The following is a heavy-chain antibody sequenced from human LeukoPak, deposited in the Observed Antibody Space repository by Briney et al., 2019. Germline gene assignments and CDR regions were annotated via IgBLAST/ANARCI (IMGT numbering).Heavy chain of an antibody. CDR3: ARGPTFDILTGYYYDY. CDR1: GGSISSYY. Sequence: SETLSLTCTVSGGSISSYYWSWIRQPPGKGLEWIGYIYYSGSTNYNPSLKSRVTISVDTSKNQFSLKLSSVTAADTAVYYCARGPTFDILTGYYYDYWGQGTLVTVSS. V-gene: IGHV4-59*08. D-gene: IGHD3-9*01. CDR2: IYYSGST. J-gene: IGHJ4*02.